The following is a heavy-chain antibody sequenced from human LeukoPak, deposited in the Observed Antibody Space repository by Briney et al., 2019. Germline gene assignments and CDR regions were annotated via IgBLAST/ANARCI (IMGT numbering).Heavy chain of an antibody. D-gene: IGHD3-22*01. Sequence: SETLSLTCAVYGGSFSGYDWSWIRQPPGKGLEWMGEIKHSGSTNYNPSLKSRVTISVDTSTHQFSLKLSSVTAADTAVYYCARGDYYDSSGYYYGYYFDSWGQGTLVTVSS. J-gene: IGHJ4*02. CDR3: ARGDYYDSSGYYYGYYFDS. V-gene: IGHV4-34*01. CDR1: GGSFSGYD. CDR2: IKHSGST.